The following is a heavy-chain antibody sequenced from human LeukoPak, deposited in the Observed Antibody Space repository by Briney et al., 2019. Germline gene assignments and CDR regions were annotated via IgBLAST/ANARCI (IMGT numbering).Heavy chain of an antibody. CDR2: IYTSGST. J-gene: IGHJ5*02. CDR1: GGSISSGSFY. CDR3: GVVYSGLWLHP. D-gene: IGHD3-3*01. Sequence: PSETLSLTCTVSGGSISSGSFYWTWIRQPAGKGLEWIGHIYTSGSTDYNPSLKSRVTISVDTSKNQFSLKLSSVTAATVRERYFGVVYSGLWLHPWGQGTLVTVSS. V-gene: IGHV4-61*09.